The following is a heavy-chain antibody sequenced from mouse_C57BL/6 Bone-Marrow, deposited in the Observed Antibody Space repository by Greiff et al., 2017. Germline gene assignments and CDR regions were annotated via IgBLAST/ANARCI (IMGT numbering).Heavy chain of an antibody. J-gene: IGHJ4*01. CDR2: ISYDGSN. D-gene: IGHD1-1*01. Sequence: DVHLVESGPGLVKPSQSLSLTCSVTGYSITSGYYWNWIRQFPGNKLEWMGYISYDGSNNYNPSLKNRISITRDTSKNQFFLKLNSVTTEDTATYYCARPGHYYGSHYYYAMDYWGQGTSVTVSS. CDR3: ARPGHYYGSHYYYAMDY. V-gene: IGHV3-6*01. CDR1: GYSITSGYY.